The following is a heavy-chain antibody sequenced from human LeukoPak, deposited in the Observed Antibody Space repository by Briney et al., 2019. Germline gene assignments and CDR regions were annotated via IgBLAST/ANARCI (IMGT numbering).Heavy chain of an antibody. CDR3: ARTTEGGYTYGYFYYYYMDV. CDR2: FYYSGST. CDR1: GDSISRGGYS. J-gene: IGHJ6*03. D-gene: IGHD5-18*01. Sequence: SQTLSPICAVSGDSISRGGYSWSWIRQPPGKGLEWIGYFYYSGSTYYNPSLKSRVTISLDTSKNHFSLKLSSVTAADTAVYYCARTTEGGYTYGYFYYYYMDVWGKGTTVTISS. V-gene: IGHV4-30-4*07.